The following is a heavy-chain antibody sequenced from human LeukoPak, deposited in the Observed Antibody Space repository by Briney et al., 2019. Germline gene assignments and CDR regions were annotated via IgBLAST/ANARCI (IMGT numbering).Heavy chain of an antibody. Sequence: GGSLRLSCAASGFTYSSYSMNWVRQAPGKGLEWVSSISSSSSYIYYADSVKGRFTISRDNAKNSLYLQMNSLRAEDTAEYYCARDGYNGTDYWGQGTLVTVSS. V-gene: IGHV3-21*01. D-gene: IGHD5-24*01. J-gene: IGHJ4*02. CDR1: GFTYSSYS. CDR2: ISSSSSYI. CDR3: ARDGYNGTDY.